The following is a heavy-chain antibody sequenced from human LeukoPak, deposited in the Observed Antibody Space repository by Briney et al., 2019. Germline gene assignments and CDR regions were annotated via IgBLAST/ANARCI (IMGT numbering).Heavy chain of an antibody. CDR3: AKGMDYYYYYGMDV. CDR1: GFTFSSYA. J-gene: IGHJ6*02. CDR2: ISGSGGST. V-gene: IGHV3-23*01. Sequence: GGSLRLSCAASGFTFSSYAMSWVRHAPGKGLEWVSAISGSGGSTYYADSVKGRFTISRDNSKNTLYLQMNSLRAEDTAVYYCAKGMDYYYYYGMDVWGQGTTVTVSS. D-gene: IGHD5-24*01.